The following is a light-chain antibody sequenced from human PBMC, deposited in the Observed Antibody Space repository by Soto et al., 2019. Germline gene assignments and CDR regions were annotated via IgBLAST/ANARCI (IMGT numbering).Light chain of an antibody. CDR1: QSISSS. Sequence: EIVMTQSPATLSVSPGERAILSCMASQSISSSLAWYQQKPGQAPRLLIYGASTRATGIPARFSGSGSGTEFTLTISSLQSEDFAVSYCQQYNNGPTYTFGQGTKLEIK. CDR3: QQYNNGPTYT. CDR2: GAS. V-gene: IGKV3-15*01. J-gene: IGKJ2*01.